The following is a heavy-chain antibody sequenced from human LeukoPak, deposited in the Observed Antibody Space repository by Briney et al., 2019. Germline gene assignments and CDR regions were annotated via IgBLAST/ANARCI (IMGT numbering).Heavy chain of an antibody. D-gene: IGHD1-26*01. J-gene: IGHJ4*02. Sequence: GGSLRLSCAASGFTFSSYSMNWVRQAPGKWLEWVSSISSSSSYIYYADSVKGRFTISRDNAKNTLYLQMNSLRAEDTAVYYCARGYSGSYYNWGQGTLVTVSS. CDR3: ARGYSGSYYN. CDR2: ISSSSSYI. V-gene: IGHV3-21*01. CDR1: GFTFSSYS.